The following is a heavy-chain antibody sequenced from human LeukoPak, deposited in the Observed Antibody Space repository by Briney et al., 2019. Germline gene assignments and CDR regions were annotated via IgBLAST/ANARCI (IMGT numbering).Heavy chain of an antibody. CDR1: GYTFTSYG. J-gene: IGHJ4*02. Sequence: GASVKVSCKTSGYTFTSYGISWVRQAPGQRLEWMGWINAGNGYTKYSQKFQGRVAITRDTSASTTYMELSSLRSEDTAVYYCARARIAVAGPFDYWGQGTLVTVSS. D-gene: IGHD6-19*01. V-gene: IGHV1-3*01. CDR3: ARARIAVAGPFDY. CDR2: INAGNGYT.